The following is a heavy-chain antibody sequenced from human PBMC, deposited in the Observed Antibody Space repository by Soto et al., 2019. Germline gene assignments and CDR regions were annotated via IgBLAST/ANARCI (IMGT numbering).Heavy chain of an antibody. D-gene: IGHD3-22*01. Sequence: PSETLSLTCTVSGGSISSSSYYWGWIRQPPGKGLEWIGSIYYNGSTYYNLSLRSRVTISVDTSRNQFSLKLSSVTAADTAVYYCARGRWYYYGRSGYYLAQWGQGALVTGSS. CDR1: GGSISSSSYY. CDR2: IYYNGST. J-gene: IGHJ1*01. V-gene: IGHV4-39*01. CDR3: ARGRWYYYGRSGYYLAQ.